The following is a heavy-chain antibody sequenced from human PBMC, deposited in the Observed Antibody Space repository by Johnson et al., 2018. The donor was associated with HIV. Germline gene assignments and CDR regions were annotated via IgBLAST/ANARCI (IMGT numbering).Heavy chain of an antibody. CDR1: GFSFGDYA. D-gene: IGHD3-16*01. CDR2: IRSKAYGETT. Sequence: VHLVESGGGLVQPGRSLRLSCTTSGFSFGDYAMSWFRQAPGKGLEWVGFIRSKAYGETTEYAASVKGRFTISRDDSKSIAYLQMNGLKTEDTAEYYCTRERFMRLLPLDAFDIWGQGTMVTVSS. J-gene: IGHJ3*02. CDR3: TRERFMRLLPLDAFDI. V-gene: IGHV3-49*03.